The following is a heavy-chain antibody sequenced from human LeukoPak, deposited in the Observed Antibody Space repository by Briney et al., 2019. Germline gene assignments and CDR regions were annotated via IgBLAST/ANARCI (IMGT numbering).Heavy chain of an antibody. D-gene: IGHD6-13*01. CDR1: GGTFSSYA. CDR3: ARTVLRQAAAESYYYYGMDV. CDR2: IIPILGIA. J-gene: IGHJ6*02. Sequence: ASVKVSCKASGGTFSSYAISWVRQAPGQGLEWMGRIIPILGIANYAQKFQGRVTITADKSTSTAYMELSSLRSEDTAVYYCARTVLRQAAAESYYYYGMDVWGQGTTVTVSS. V-gene: IGHV1-69*04.